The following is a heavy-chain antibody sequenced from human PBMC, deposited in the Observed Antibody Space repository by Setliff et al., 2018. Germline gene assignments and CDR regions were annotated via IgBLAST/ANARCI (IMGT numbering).Heavy chain of an antibody. J-gene: IGHJ4*02. CDR3: ARGINSVSWTPKY. D-gene: IGHD6-13*01. CDR2: IYPDGTT. Sequence: SETLSLTCTVSGGSISSGSFYWSWIRQPAGKGLEWIGHIYPDGTTNYNPSLKSRMTISLDMSKNQFSLTLGSVTAADTAMYYCARGINSVSWTPKYWGRGTLVTVSS. V-gene: IGHV4-61*09. CDR1: GGSISSGSFY.